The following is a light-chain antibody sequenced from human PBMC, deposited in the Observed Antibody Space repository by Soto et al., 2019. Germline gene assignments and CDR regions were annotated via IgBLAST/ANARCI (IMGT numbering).Light chain of an antibody. J-gene: IGKJ1*01. V-gene: IGKV1-5*03. Sequence: DIQMTQSPSTLSASVGDRVTISCRASQSISSWLAWYQQKPGKAPKLLIYKASSFESGVPSRFGGSRSRTEFTLTISSLQPEDFATYYCQRDNSLWTCGQGTKGETK. CDR1: QSISSW. CDR2: KAS. CDR3: QRDNSLWT.